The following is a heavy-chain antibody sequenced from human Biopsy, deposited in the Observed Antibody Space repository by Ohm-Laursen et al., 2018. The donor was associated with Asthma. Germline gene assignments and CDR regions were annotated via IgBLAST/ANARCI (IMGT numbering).Heavy chain of an antibody. J-gene: IGHJ4*02. D-gene: IGHD2-2*01. Sequence: SSVKVSCKSLGGTFNTYVIGWVRQAPGQGLEWTGGINSVFGTTTYPQKFKDRVTITADDSTSTVYMELSSLRSEDTAVYYCARKAGSCISRTCYSLDFWGQGTLVTVSS. CDR1: GGTFNTYV. V-gene: IGHV1-69*01. CDR2: INSVFGTT. CDR3: ARKAGSCISRTCYSLDF.